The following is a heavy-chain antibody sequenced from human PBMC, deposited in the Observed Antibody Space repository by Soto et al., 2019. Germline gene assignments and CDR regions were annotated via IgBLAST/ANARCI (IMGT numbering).Heavy chain of an antibody. Sequence: PSETLSLTCAVYGGSFSGYYWSWIRQAPGKGLEWIGEINHSGSTNYNPSLKSRVTISVDTSKNQFSLKLSSVTAADTAVYYCARGGRGYYYYYGVDVWGQGTTVTVSS. J-gene: IGHJ6*02. CDR1: GGSFSGYY. D-gene: IGHD3-10*01. CDR2: INHSGST. CDR3: ARGGRGYYYYYGVDV. V-gene: IGHV4-34*01.